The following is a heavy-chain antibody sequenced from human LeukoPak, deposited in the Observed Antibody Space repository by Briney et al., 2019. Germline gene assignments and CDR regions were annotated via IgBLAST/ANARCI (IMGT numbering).Heavy chain of an antibody. J-gene: IGHJ4*02. CDR2: IHHDGRI. D-gene: IGHD3-16*02. CDR1: GGSIDSTNW. V-gene: IGHV4/OR15-8*01. Sequence: SETLSLTCDVSGGSIDSTNWWNWVRQPPGEGLEWIGEIHHDGRINYNPSLKSRVTLSVDKSKNQFSLRLNSVTAADTAMYYCARSHDHLWGNYPDYWGQGTLVTVSS. CDR3: ARSHDHLWGNYPDY.